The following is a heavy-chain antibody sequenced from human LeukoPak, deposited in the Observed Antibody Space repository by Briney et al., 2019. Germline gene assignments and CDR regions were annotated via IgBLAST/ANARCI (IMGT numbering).Heavy chain of an antibody. CDR3: ARGSGTYFHFLDD. J-gene: IGHJ4*02. CDR2: INPNSGGT. D-gene: IGHD1-26*01. Sequence: ASVKVSCKASGYTFTGYYIHWVRQAPGQGLEWMGWINPNSGGTNYAQKFQGRVTMTRDTSISTAYMELSRLRSDDTAVYYCARGSGTYFHFLDDWGQGTLVTVSS. CDR1: GYTFTGYY. V-gene: IGHV1-2*02.